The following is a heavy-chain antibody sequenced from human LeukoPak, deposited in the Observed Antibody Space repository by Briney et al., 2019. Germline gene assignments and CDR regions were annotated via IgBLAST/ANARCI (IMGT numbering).Heavy chain of an antibody. CDR1: GGSISSYY. CDR3: ARVAHSSGWYYFDY. Sequence: SPSETLSLTCTVSGGSISSYYWSWIRQPPGKGLEWIGYIYYSGSTNYNPSLKSRVTISVDTSKNQFSLKLSSVTAADTAVYYCARVAHSSGWYYFDYWGQGTLVTVSS. J-gene: IGHJ4*02. CDR2: IYYSGST. V-gene: IGHV4-59*01. D-gene: IGHD6-19*01.